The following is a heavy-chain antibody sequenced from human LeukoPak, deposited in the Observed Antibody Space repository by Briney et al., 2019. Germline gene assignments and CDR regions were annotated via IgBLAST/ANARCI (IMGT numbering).Heavy chain of an antibody. D-gene: IGHD3-16*01. CDR3: ARESPHTFYFDY. V-gene: IGHV1-69*13. Sequence: ASVKVSCKASGGTFSSYAISWVRQAPGQGLEWMGGIIPIFGTANYAQKFQGRVTITADESTSTAYMELSSLRSEDTAVYYCARESPHTFYFDYWGQGTLVTVSS. CDR1: GGTFSSYA. CDR2: IIPIFGTA. J-gene: IGHJ4*02.